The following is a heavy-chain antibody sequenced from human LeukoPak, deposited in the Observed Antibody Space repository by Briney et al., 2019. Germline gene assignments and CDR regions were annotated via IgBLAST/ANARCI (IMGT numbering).Heavy chain of an antibody. V-gene: IGHV4-39*01. CDR2: IYYSGST. CDR1: GGSLSSSTYY. D-gene: IGHD6-13*01. J-gene: IGHJ3*02. Sequence: PSETLSLTCTVSGGSLSSSTYYWGWIRQPPGKGLEWIGSIYYSGSTYYNASLKSRVTICADTSKNQFSLKLSSVTAADTAVYYCARPLSGSSSWHGDAFDIWGQGTMVTVSS. CDR3: ARPLSGSSSWHGDAFDI.